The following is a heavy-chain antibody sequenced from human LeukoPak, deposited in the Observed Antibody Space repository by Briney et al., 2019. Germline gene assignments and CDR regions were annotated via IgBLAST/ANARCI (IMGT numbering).Heavy chain of an antibody. J-gene: IGHJ4*02. CDR3: ARGTGGDGYNLDLLDY. CDR1: GGSISSSGYY. D-gene: IGHD3-16*01. Sequence: PSQTLSLTCTVSGGSISSSGYYWSWIRQHPGKGLEWIGYIYYSGSTYYNPSLKSRVTISVDTSKNQFSLKLSSVTAADTAVYYCARGTGGDGYNLDLLDYWGQGTLVTVSS. CDR2: IYYSGST. V-gene: IGHV4-31*03.